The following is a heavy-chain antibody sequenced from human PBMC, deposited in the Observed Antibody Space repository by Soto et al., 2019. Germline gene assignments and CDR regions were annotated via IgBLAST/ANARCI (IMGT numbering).Heavy chain of an antibody. CDR2: ITWNSVYT. D-gene: IGHD6-13*01. CDR1: GFTFDDYA. CDR3: AKALYGSSSSPIDF. J-gene: IGHJ4*02. Sequence: EVQLVESGGGLVQPGRSLRLSCAASGFTFDDYAMHWVRQAPGKGLEWVSYITWNSVYTGYADSVKGRFTISRDNANNSLYPQMNSLKPEDTAFYYCAKALYGSSSSPIDFWGQGTLVTVSS. V-gene: IGHV3-9*01.